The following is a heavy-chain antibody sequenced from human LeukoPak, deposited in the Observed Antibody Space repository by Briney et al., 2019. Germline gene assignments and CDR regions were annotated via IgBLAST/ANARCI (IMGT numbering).Heavy chain of an antibody. CDR1: GGSISSHV. V-gene: IGHV4-59*11. D-gene: IGHD2-21*02. CDR2: IDYSGNI. J-gene: IGHJ6*03. Sequence: SETLSLTCTVSGGSISSHVWSWIRQPPGEGLEWVGYIDYSGNINYNPSLKSRVTVSVDTSKTQFSLNLSSVTAAATAVYYCATSPYSLSTAISYYYYYMDVWGKGTTVTVSS. CDR3: ATSPYSLSTAISYYYYYMDV.